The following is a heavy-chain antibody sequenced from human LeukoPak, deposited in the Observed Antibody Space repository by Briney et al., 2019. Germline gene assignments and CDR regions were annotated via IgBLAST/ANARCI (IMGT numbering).Heavy chain of an antibody. Sequence: ASVKVSCKTSGFTFTDYYMHWVRQAHGQGLEWMGWINPNSGGIKYAQKFQGRVTMTRDTSISTSYMELSRLRSDDTAVYYCARGPSRREVIPDGMDVWGQGTTVTVSS. CDR2: INPNSGGI. CDR1: GFTFTDYY. J-gene: IGHJ6*02. V-gene: IGHV1-2*02. D-gene: IGHD3-16*02. CDR3: ARGPSRREVIPDGMDV.